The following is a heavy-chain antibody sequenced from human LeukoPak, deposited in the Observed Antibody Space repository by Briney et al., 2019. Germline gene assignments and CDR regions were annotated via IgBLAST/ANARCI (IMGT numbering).Heavy chain of an antibody. CDR2: ISAYNGNT. J-gene: IGHJ4*02. CDR1: GYAFTSYG. Sequence: ASVKVSCKASGYAFTSYGISWVRQAPGQGLEWMGWISAYNGNTNYAQKFQGRVTMTRNTSISTAYMELSSLRSEDTAVYYCARAMIRGVRVVGYWGQGTLVTVSS. CDR3: ARAMIRGVRVVGY. V-gene: IGHV1-18*01. D-gene: IGHD3-10*01.